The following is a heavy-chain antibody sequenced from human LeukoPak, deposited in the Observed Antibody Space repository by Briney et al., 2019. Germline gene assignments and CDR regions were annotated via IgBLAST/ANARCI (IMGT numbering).Heavy chain of an antibody. CDR3: ARISRYYSDSSGFYPSHFDY. D-gene: IGHD3-22*01. J-gene: IGHJ4*02. CDR2: IYHSGST. V-gene: IGHV4-38-2*01. CDR1: GYSISSDYY. Sequence: SETLSLTCAVSGYSISSDYYWGWIRQPPGRGLEWIGSIYHSGSTYYNSCLKSRVTISVDTSKNQFSLKLNSVTDAATAVYYCARISRYYSDSSGFYPSHFDYWGQGTLVTVSS.